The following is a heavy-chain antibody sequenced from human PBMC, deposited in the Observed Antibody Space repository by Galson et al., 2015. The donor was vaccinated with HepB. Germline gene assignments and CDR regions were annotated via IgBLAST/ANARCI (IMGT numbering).Heavy chain of an antibody. V-gene: IGHV3-11*01. CDR1: GFTFSDYY. CDR2: ISSGGSTT. D-gene: IGHD1-26*01. J-gene: IGHJ4*02. CDR3: ATGGIKNAIVGAPY. Sequence: SLRLSCAASGFTFSDYYMSWIRQSPGQGLERLAYISSGGSTTYYVDSVKGRFTISRDNAKNSLFLQMNSLRAEDTALYYCATGGIKNAIVGAPYWGQGTLVTVSS.